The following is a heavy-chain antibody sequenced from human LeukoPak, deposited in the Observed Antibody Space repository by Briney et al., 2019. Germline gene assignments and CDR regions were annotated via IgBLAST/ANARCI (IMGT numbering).Heavy chain of an antibody. D-gene: IGHD5-24*01. Sequence: SETLSLTCTGSGGSISSYYWSWLRQPPGKGLEWIGYIYYSGSTNYNPSLKSRVTISVDTSKNQFSLKLSSVTAADTAVYYCARWLQLDDAFDIWGQGTMVTVSS. CDR2: IYYSGST. V-gene: IGHV4-59*01. J-gene: IGHJ3*02. CDR3: ARWLQLDDAFDI. CDR1: GGSISSYY.